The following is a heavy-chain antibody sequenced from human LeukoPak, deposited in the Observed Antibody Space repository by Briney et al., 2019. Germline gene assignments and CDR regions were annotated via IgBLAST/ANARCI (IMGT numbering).Heavy chain of an antibody. D-gene: IGHD6-13*01. V-gene: IGHV4-59*12. CDR3: ARDAAAGTGNWFDP. Sequence: SETLSLTCTVSGGSISSYYWSWIRQPPGKGLEWIGEIYHSGSTNYNPSLKSRVTISVDKSKNQFSLKLSSVTAADTAVYYCARDAAAGTGNWFDPWGQGTLVTVSS. CDR2: IYHSGST. CDR1: GGSISSYY. J-gene: IGHJ5*02.